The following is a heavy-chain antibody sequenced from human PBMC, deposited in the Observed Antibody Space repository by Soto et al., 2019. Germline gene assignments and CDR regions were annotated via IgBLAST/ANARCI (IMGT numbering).Heavy chain of an antibody. D-gene: IGHD2-15*01. V-gene: IGHV3-7*01. CDR2: IKQDGSEI. J-gene: IGHJ4*02. CDR1: GFTFSRYW. Sequence: GGSLRLSCAASGFTFSRYWMTWVRQAPGKGLEWVANIKQDGSEIYYVDSVKGRFTISRDNAENSLYLQMNSLRAEDTAVYYCARDPVCSGGSCYDYWGQGTLVTVPQ. CDR3: ARDPVCSGGSCYDY.